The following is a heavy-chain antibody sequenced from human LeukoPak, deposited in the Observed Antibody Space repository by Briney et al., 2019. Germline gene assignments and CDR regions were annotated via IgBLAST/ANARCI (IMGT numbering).Heavy chain of an antibody. Sequence: PSETLSLTCTVSGGSISSSSYYWGWIRQPPGKGLEWIVSIYYSGSTYYNPSLKSRVTISVDTSKNQFSLKLSSVTAADTAVYYCARSGYSSSWYLRNWFDPWGQGTLVTVSS. CDR3: ARSGYSSSWYLRNWFDP. D-gene: IGHD6-13*01. CDR2: IYYSGST. CDR1: GGSISSSSYY. J-gene: IGHJ5*02. V-gene: IGHV4-39*07.